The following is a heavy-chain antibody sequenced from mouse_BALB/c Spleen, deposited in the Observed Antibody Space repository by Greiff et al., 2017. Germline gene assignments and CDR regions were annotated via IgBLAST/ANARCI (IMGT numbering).Heavy chain of an antibody. Sequence: EVQLKESGPDLVKPGESLTLSCTASGYTFTSFYMHWLIRKSAGGLLWWAYIIHYSGSTNYNATFKGRITITRDKSKNTFFLQLNSVTTEDTAIYYCARSGDHYYALDYWGQGTSVTVSS. D-gene: IGHD3-1*01. CDR1: GYTFTSFYM. V-gene: IGHV3-1*02. J-gene: IGHJ4*01. CDR2: IHYSGST. CDR3: ARSGDHYYALDY.